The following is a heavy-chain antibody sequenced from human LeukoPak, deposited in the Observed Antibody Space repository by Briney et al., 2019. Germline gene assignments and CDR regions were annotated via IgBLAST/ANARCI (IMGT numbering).Heavy chain of an antibody. CDR3: ARHSVSLLPDY. D-gene: IGHD2-15*01. CDR2: IYPGDSDT. V-gene: IGHV5-51*01. CDR1: GFTFTTYW. Sequence: NTGGSLRLSCAASGFTFTTYWMSWVRQAPGKGLEWMGIIYPGDSDTRYSPSFQGQVTISADKSISTAYLQWSSLKASDTAMYYCARHSVSLLPDYWGQGTLVTVSS. J-gene: IGHJ4*02.